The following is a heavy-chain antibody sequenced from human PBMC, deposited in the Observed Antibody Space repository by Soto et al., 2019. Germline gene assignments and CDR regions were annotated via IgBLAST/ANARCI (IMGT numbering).Heavy chain of an antibody. CDR2: ISSSSSYI. CDR1: GFTFSSYS. V-gene: IGHV3-21*01. J-gene: IGHJ4*02. Sequence: PGGSLRLSCAASGFTFSSYSMNWVRQAPGKVLEWVSSISSSSSYICYADSVKGRFTISRDNAKNSLYLQMNSLRAEDTAVYYWARDKRIVGATTSDYWGQGTLVTVSS. D-gene: IGHD1-26*01. CDR3: ARDKRIVGATTSDY.